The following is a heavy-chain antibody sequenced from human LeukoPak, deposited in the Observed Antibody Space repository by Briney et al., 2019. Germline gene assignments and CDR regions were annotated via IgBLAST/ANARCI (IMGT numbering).Heavy chain of an antibody. CDR1: GYTFTSYD. CDR2: MNPNSGNT. Sequence: EALVKVSCKASGYTFTSYDINWVRQATGQGLEWMGWMNPNSGNTGYAQKFQGRVTMTRNTSISTAYMELSSLRSEDTAVYYCARAGGYCGRISCPYYFDYWGQGSLVAVSS. D-gene: IGHD2-15*01. CDR3: ARAGGYCGRISCPYYFDY. J-gene: IGHJ4*02. V-gene: IGHV1-8*01.